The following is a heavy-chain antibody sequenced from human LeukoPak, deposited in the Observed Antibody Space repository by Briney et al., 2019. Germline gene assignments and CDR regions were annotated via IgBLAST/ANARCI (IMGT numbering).Heavy chain of an antibody. Sequence: GGTLRLSCAASGFTFSSYAMNWVRQAPGKGLEWVSSISGSGGNTYYADSVKGRFTISRDNSKNTLCLQMNSLRAEDTAVYYCAKPPRGSGEDYWGQGTLVTVSS. CDR2: ISGSGGNT. V-gene: IGHV3-23*01. D-gene: IGHD3-10*01. CDR1: GFTFSSYA. CDR3: AKPPRGSGEDY. J-gene: IGHJ4*02.